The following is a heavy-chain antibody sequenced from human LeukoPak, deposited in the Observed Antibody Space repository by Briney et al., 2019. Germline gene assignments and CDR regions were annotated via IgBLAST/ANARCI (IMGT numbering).Heavy chain of an antibody. Sequence: GGPLRLSCAASGFTFSSCAMSWVRQAPGKGLEWVSTIIDSGNGIYYADSAEGRFTISRDNSKNTLYLQMNSLRAGDTAVYYCAKAPYGSGSYPPYFDYWGQGTLVTVSS. CDR1: GFTFSSCA. J-gene: IGHJ4*02. CDR2: IIDSGNGI. CDR3: AKAPYGSGSYPPYFDY. D-gene: IGHD3-10*01. V-gene: IGHV3-23*01.